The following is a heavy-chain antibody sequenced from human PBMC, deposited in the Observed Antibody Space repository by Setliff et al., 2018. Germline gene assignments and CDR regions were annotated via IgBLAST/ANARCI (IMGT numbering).Heavy chain of an antibody. CDR1: SGSISSDNYY. V-gene: IGHV4-39*02. CDR2: LSYNGNA. Sequence: SETLSLTCTVSSGSISSDNYYWGWIRQPPGKGLEWIGTLSYNGNAYYTPSLKSRVTISIDTSKNHFSLKLTSVSAADTAVYYCARRDSTGYYGYSFDFWGQGTLVTVSS. CDR3: ARRDSTGYYGYSFDF. J-gene: IGHJ4*02. D-gene: IGHD3-22*01.